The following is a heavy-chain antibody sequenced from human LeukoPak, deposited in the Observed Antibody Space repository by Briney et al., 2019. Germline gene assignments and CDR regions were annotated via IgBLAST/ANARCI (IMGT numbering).Heavy chain of an antibody. CDR1: GGSISSYY. CDR3: ARRNMESSSWSGRVWFDP. V-gene: IGHV4-59*08. J-gene: IGHJ5*02. Sequence: SETLSLTCTVSGGSISSYYWSWIRQPPGKELEWIGYIYYSGRTNYNPSLKSRVTISVDTSKNQFSLKLSSVTAADAAVYYCARRNMESSSWSGRVWFDPWGQGTLVTVSS. CDR2: IYYSGRT. D-gene: IGHD6-13*01.